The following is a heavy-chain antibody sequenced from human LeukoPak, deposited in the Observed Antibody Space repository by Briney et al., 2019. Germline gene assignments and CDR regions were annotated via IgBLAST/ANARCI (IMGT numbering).Heavy chain of an antibody. D-gene: IGHD3-10*01. J-gene: IGHJ4*02. CDR3: ARDPNYYGSGSYFAYFDQ. V-gene: IGHV3-33*01. CDR1: GFTFSGYG. CDR2: IWHNGNKK. Sequence: GGSLTLSCETSGFTFSGYGMHWIRQAPGKGLEWVAVIWHNGNKKYYADSVKGRFTISRDNSKNPLYLQMNSLRAEDTAVYYCARDPNYYGSGSYFAYFDQWGQGTLVTVSS.